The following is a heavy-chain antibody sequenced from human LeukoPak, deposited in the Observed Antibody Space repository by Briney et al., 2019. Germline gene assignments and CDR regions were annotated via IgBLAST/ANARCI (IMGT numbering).Heavy chain of an antibody. V-gene: IGHV4-59*01. CDR2: IYYSGST. CDR3: AVAFWSGYYFEDY. D-gene: IGHD3-3*01. J-gene: IGHJ4*02. CDR1: GGSISSYY. Sequence: PSETLSLTCTVSGGSISSYYWSWIRQPPGKGLEWIGYIYYSGSTNYNPSLKSRVTISVDTSKNQFSLKLSSVTAADTAVYYCAVAFWSGYYFEDYWGQGTLVTVSS.